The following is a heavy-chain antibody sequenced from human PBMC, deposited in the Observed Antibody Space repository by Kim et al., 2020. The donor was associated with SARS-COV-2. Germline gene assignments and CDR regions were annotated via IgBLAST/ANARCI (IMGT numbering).Heavy chain of an antibody. J-gene: IGHJ5*02. CDR2: VDHSGTT. V-gene: IGHV4-4*02. D-gene: IGHD3-22*01. Sequence: SETLSLTCVVSGVSISSSSCWSWVRQAPGKGLEWIGEVDHSGTTTYSVSLKSRVTISVDKSRNQFSLRLNSVSAADTAVYYCARGVSSARILRAWFAPWG. CDR3: ARGVSSARILRAWFAP. CDR1: GVSISSSSC.